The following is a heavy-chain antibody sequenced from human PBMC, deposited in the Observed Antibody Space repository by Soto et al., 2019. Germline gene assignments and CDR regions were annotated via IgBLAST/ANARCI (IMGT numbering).Heavy chain of an antibody. CDR1: GFTFSDYY. J-gene: IGHJ6*02. Sequence: QVQLVEYGGGLVKPGGSLRLSCAASGFTFSDYYMTWIRQAPGKGLEWGSYISSGSGFTNYADSVKGRFSISRDNANNTLYLQMSSLRVEDTAVYYCARGGVISRSEAMDVWGQGTTVTVSS. CDR2: ISSGSGFT. V-gene: IGHV3-11*06. D-gene: IGHD3-16*02. CDR3: ARGGVISRSEAMDV.